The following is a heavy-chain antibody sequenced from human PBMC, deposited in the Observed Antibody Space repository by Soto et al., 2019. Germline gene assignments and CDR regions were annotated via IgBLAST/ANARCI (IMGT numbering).Heavy chain of an antibody. D-gene: IGHD6-19*01. CDR2: IYYSGST. CDR1: GGSISSYY. V-gene: IGHV4-59*01. CDR3: AGGHSSGWYGGWFDP. J-gene: IGHJ5*02. Sequence: SETLSLTCTVSGGSISSYYWSWIRQPPGKGLEWIGYIYYSGSTNYNPSLKSRVTISVDTSKNQFSLKLSSVTAADTAVYYCAGGHSSGWYGGWFDPWGQGTLVTVSS.